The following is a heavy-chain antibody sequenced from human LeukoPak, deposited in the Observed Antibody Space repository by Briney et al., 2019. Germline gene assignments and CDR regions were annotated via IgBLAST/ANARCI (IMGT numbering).Heavy chain of an antibody. CDR2: IYYSGST. CDR1: GGSFSGYY. D-gene: IGHD3-22*01. V-gene: IGHV4-31*11. Sequence: SETLSLTCAVYGGSFSGYYWSWIRQHPGKGLEWIGYIYYSGSTYYNPSLKSRVTISVDTSKNQFSLKLSSVTAADTAVYYCASTVGYYYDSSGFDYWGQGTLVTVSS. CDR3: ASTVGYYYDSSGFDY. J-gene: IGHJ4*02.